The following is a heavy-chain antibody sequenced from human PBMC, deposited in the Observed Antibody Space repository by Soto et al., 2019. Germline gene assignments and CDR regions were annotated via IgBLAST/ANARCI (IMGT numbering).Heavy chain of an antibody. V-gene: IGHV4-39*01. J-gene: IGHJ4*02. CDR3: ARHPKALTTVTMFDY. CDR2: IYYSGST. D-gene: IGHD4-17*01. Sequence: PSETLSLTCTVSGGSISSSSYYWGWIRQPPGKGLEWIGSIYYSGSTYYNPSLKSRVTISVDTSKNQFSLKLSSVTAADTAVYYCARHPKALTTVTMFDYWGQGTLVTVSS. CDR1: GGSISSSSYY.